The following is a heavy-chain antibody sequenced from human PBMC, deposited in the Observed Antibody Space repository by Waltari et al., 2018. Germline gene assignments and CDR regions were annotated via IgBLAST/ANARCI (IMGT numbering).Heavy chain of an antibody. Sequence: KFQGRVTITRDTSASTAYMELSSLRSEDTAVYYCARQPAIGDYNDYYYGLDVWGQGTTVTVSS. CDR3: ARQPAIGDYNDYYYGLDV. J-gene: IGHJ6*02. D-gene: IGHD4-17*01. V-gene: IGHV1-3*01.